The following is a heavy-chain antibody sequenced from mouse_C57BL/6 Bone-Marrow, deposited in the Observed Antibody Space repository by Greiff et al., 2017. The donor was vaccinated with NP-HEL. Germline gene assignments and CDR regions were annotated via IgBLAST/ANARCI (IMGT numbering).Heavy chain of an antibody. CDR2: IYPRDGST. CDR3: ASRIHYGSFYFDY. CDR1: GYTFTDHT. Sequence: VKLQESDAELVKPGASVKISCKVSGYTFTDHTIHWMKQRPEQGLEWIGYIYPRDGSTKYNEKFKGKATLTADKSSSTAYMQLNSLKSEDSAVNFCASRIHYGSFYFDYWGQGTTLTVSS. J-gene: IGHJ2*01. V-gene: IGHV1-78*01. D-gene: IGHD1-1*01.